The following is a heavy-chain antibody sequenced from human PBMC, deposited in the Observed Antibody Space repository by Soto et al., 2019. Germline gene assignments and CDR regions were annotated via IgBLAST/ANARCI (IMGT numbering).Heavy chain of an antibody. CDR3: ARALYGDYQVNWFDP. V-gene: IGHV3-72*01. Sequence: EVQLVESGGGLVQPGGSLRLSCTASGFTLSDHHMDWVRQTPGKGLQWVGRTKNKAYSYTTEYAASEKGRFTISRDDSKNSVYLQMDSLNTEDTAVYYCARALYGDYQVNWFDPWGQGTLVTVSS. J-gene: IGHJ5*02. CDR1: GFTLSDHH. D-gene: IGHD4-17*01. CDR2: TKNKAYSYTT.